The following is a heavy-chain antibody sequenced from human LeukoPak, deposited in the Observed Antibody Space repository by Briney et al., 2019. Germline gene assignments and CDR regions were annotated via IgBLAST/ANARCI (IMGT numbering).Heavy chain of an antibody. CDR1: EFTFSSYW. V-gene: IGHV3-74*01. J-gene: IGHJ4*02. CDR2: INSDGSST. CDR3: ARGVEMATPKDYFDY. Sequence: RGSLRLSCAASEFTFSSYWMHWVRQAPGKGLVWVSRINSDGSSTSYADSVKGRFTISRDNAKNTLYLQMNSLRAEDTAVYYCARGVEMATPKDYFDYWGQGTLVTVSS. D-gene: IGHD5-24*01.